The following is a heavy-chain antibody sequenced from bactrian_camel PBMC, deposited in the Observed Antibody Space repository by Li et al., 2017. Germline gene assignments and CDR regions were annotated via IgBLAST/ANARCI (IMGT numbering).Heavy chain of an antibody. CDR2: IDSDGAI. D-gene: IGHD6*01. V-gene: IGHV3S57*01. CDR1: VPINRYC. Sequence: HVQLVESGGGTVQAGGSLTLSCRASVPINRYCLAWFRQAPGKERERVARIDSDGAIRYADSVKGRFTISQAGARNTLYLQMNSLKPEDTAVYYCAAEAICWYHKRLNKYEYNYRSQGTQITVS. CDR3: AAEAICWYHKRLNKYEYNY. J-gene: IGHJ4*01.